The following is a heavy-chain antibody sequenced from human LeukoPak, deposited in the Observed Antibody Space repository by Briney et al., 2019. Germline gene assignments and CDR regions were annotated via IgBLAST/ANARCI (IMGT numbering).Heavy chain of an antibody. CDR1: GFTFSSYS. CDR3: ARDSSGRDGYNYDFDY. CDR2: ISSSSSYI. Sequence: GGSLRLSCAASGFTFSSYSMNRVRQAPGKGLEWVSSISSSSSYIYYADSVKGRFTISRDNAKNSLYLQMNSLRAEDTAVYYCARDSSGRDGYNYDFDYWGQGTLATVSS. D-gene: IGHD5-24*01. J-gene: IGHJ4*02. V-gene: IGHV3-21*01.